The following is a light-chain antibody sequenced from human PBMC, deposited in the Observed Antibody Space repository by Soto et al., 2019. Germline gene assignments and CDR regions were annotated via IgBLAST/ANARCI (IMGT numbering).Light chain of an antibody. J-gene: IGLJ1*01. V-gene: IGLV2-14*01. Sequence: QSVLTQPASVSGSPGQSITISCTGTSSDVGGYNYVSWYQQHPGKAPKLMIYEFSNRPSGVSNRFSGSKSGNTASLTISGLQAEYEADYYCSSYTSSSTLYVFGTGTKLTVL. CDR1: SSDVGGYNY. CDR2: EFS. CDR3: SSYTSSSTLYV.